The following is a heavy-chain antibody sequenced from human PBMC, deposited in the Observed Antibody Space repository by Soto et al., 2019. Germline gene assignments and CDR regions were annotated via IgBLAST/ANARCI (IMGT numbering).Heavy chain of an antibody. CDR3: ARDPTGTTRYFDC. V-gene: IGHV3-23*01. CDR1: GLTFSSYA. D-gene: IGHD1-7*01. CDR2: ISGSGGNA. J-gene: IGHJ4*02. Sequence: EVQLLESGGDLVQPGGSLRLSCAASGLTFSSYAMSWVRQAPGKGLEWVSAISGSGGNAYYADSVRGRFTISRDNSKNTLYLQMDSLIAEDSALFYCARDPTGTTRYFDCWGQGTLVTVSS.